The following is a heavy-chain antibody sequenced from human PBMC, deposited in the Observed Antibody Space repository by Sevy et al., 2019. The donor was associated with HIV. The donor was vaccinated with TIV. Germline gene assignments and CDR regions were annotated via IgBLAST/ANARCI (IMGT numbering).Heavy chain of an antibody. CDR2: LNWDSGSV. D-gene: IGHD6-19*01. Sequence: SLRLSCAASGFTFDDFAMHWVRQVPGKGLEWVSGLNWDSGSVADADSVKGRFTISRDNAKNALFLQMNSLRAEDTALYYCAKDIGATGIAVVANWGQGIQVTVSS. CDR1: GFTFDDFA. V-gene: IGHV3-9*01. J-gene: IGHJ4*02. CDR3: AKDIGATGIAVVAN.